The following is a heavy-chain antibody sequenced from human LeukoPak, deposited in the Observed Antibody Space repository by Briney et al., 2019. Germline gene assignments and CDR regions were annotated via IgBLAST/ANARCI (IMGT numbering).Heavy chain of an antibody. J-gene: IGHJ5*02. CDR2: IRYDGSNK. V-gene: IGHV3-30*02. CDR1: GFTFSSYG. D-gene: IGHD1-26*01. CDR3: ARDSTWVGATPTFP. Sequence: GGSLRLSCAASGFTFSSYGMHWVRQAPGKGLEWVAFIRYDGSNKYYADSVKGRFTISRDNSKNTLYLQMNSLRAEDTAIYYCARDSTWVGATPTFPWGQGTLVTVSS.